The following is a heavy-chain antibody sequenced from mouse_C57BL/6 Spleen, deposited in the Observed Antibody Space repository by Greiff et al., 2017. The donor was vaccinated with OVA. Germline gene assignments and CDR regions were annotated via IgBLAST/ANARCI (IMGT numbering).Heavy chain of an antibody. Sequence: QVQLQQPGAELVKPGASVKLSCKASGYTFTSYWMQWVKQRPGQGLEWIGEIDPSDSYTNYNQKFKGKATLTVDTSSSTAYMQLSSLTSEDSAVYYCARAGDGEDFDYWGQGTTLTVSS. D-gene: IGHD1-1*01. CDR2: IDPSDSYT. V-gene: IGHV1-50*01. CDR1: GYTFTSYW. J-gene: IGHJ2*01. CDR3: ARAGDGEDFDY.